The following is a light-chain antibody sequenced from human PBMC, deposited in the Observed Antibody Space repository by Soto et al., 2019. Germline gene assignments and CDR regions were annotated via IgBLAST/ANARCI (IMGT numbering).Light chain of an antibody. CDR1: SSDVGAYNY. CDR3: GSYTTSSTLV. Sequence: QSALTQPASVSGSPGQSITISCTGTSSDVGAYNYVSWYQQHPGKAPKLMIYDVSNRPSGVSNRFSGSKSGNTASLTISGLQAEDEADYYCGSYTTSSTLVFGTGTQLTVL. V-gene: IGLV2-14*01. CDR2: DVS. J-gene: IGLJ1*01.